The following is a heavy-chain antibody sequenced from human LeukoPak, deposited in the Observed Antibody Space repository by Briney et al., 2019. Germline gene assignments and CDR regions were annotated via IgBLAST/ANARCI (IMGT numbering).Heavy chain of an antibody. CDR3: ARQGGIAAAGTLDY. CDR2: IYYSGST. V-gene: IGHV4-39*01. D-gene: IGHD6-13*01. Sequence: PSETLSLTCTVSGGSISSSSYYWGWIRQPPGKGLELIGSIYYSGSTYYNPSLKSRVTISVDTSKNQFSLKLSSVTAADTAVYYCARQGGIAAAGTLDYWGQGTLVTVSS. J-gene: IGHJ4*02. CDR1: GGSISSSSYY.